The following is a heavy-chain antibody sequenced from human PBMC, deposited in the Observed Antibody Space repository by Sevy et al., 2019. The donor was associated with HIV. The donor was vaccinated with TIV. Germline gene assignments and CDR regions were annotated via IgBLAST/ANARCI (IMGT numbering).Heavy chain of an antibody. V-gene: IGHV3-9*01. CDR2: ISWNSGSI. CDR1: GFTFDDYA. D-gene: IGHD3-16*02. Sequence: GGSLRLSCAASGFTFDDYAMHWVRQAPGKGLEWVSGISWNSGSIGYADSVKGRFTISRDNAMNSLYLQMNSLRAEDTALYYCAKEFKEYYDYVWGSYPQSPLDYWGQRTLVTVSS. CDR3: AKEFKEYYDYVWGSYPQSPLDY. J-gene: IGHJ4*02.